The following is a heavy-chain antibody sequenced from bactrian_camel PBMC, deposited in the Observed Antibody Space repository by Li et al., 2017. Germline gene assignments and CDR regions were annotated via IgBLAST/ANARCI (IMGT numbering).Heavy chain of an antibody. D-gene: IGHD2*01. CDR1: GFIFGSNV. J-gene: IGHJ4*01. V-gene: IGHV3S31*01. CDR3: APVVSNF. Sequence: VQLVESGGGLVQPGGSLRLSCEGSGFIFGSNVMTWVRQAPGKGLEWVSTINKGGDTTYYADSVKGRSTISQDNAKNTLYLHMNSVKPEDSATYFCAPVVSNFWGQGTQVTVS. CDR2: INKGGDTT.